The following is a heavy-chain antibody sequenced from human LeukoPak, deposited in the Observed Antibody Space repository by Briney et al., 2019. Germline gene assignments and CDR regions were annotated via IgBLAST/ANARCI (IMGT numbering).Heavy chain of an antibody. CDR3: ARGVYIAAAQYGY. CDR1: SGSVSSYY. D-gene: IGHD6-13*01. CDR2: IYYSGTT. V-gene: IGHV4-59*02. Sequence: SETLSLNCTVYSGSVSSYYWSWIGQPPGLGLVWIGYIYYSGTTTYNPSLKSRVTISVDTSKNQFSLKLSSVTAADTAVYYCARGVYIAAAQYGYWGQGTLVTVSS. J-gene: IGHJ4*02.